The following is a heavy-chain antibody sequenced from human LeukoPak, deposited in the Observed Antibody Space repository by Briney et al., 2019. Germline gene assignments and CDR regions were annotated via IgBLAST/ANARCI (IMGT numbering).Heavy chain of an antibody. CDR2: INPSGGST. Sequence: ASVRVSCTASGYTFTNYYMHWVRQAPGQGLEWVGIINPSGGSTSYAQKFQGRVTMTRDTSTSTVYMELSSLRSEDTAMYYCARAGSITILRGVTGSQFDYWGQGTLVTVSS. D-gene: IGHD3-10*01. CDR3: ARAGSITILRGVTGSQFDY. J-gene: IGHJ4*02. V-gene: IGHV1-46*01. CDR1: GYTFTNYY.